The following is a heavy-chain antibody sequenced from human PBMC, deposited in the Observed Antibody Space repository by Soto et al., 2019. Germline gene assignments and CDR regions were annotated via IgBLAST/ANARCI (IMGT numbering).Heavy chain of an antibody. D-gene: IGHD6-19*01. V-gene: IGHV4-4*02. Sequence: SETLSLTCAVSGASISSEQSWSWVRQPPGKGLEWIGEMHHSGSTNNNPSLKSRVTMSVDKSKNHFSLMLSSVTAADTAVYYCARSFGWYAIDQWGQGTLVTVS. J-gene: IGHJ1*01. CDR3: ARSFGWYAIDQ. CDR2: MHHSGST. CDR1: GASISSEQS.